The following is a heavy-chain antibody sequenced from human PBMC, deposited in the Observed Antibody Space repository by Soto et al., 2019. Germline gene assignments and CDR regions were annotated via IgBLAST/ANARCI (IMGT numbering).Heavy chain of an antibody. V-gene: IGHV4-59*01. CDR2: IYYSGTT. CDR3: AIVTAVAGY. D-gene: IGHD6-19*01. Sequence: TSETLSLTCTVSGDSISSYYWSWIRQPPGKGLEWIGYIYYSGTTNYNPSLKSRVTISIDTSKNQFSLKLTSVTAADTAVYYCAIVTAVAGYWGQGILVTVSS. J-gene: IGHJ4*02. CDR1: GDSISSYY.